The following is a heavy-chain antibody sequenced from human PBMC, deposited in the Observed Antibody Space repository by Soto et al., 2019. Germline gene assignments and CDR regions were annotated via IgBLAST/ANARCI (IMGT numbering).Heavy chain of an antibody. J-gene: IGHJ4*02. V-gene: IGHV4-34*01. CDR3: ARHTVTTSFDY. D-gene: IGHD4-17*01. CDR1: GGSFSGYY. Sequence: PSETLSLTCAVYGGSFSGYYWTWIRQPPGTGLEWIGEINHSGSTNYNPSLKSRVTISVDTSKNQFSLKLTSVTAADTAVYYCARHTVTTSFDYWGQGTLVTVSS. CDR2: INHSGST.